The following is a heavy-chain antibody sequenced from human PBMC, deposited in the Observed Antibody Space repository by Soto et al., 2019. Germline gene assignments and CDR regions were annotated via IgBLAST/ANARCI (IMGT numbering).Heavy chain of an antibody. Sequence: GGSLRLSCAASGFTFSSYAMHWVRQAPGKGLEWVAVISYDGSNKYYADSVKGRFTISRDNSKNTLYLQMNSLRAEDTAVYYCAREDAVTEDGGFDYWGQGTLVTVSS. CDR1: GFTFSSYA. CDR3: AREDAVTEDGGFDY. CDR2: ISYDGSNK. J-gene: IGHJ4*02. D-gene: IGHD2-15*01. V-gene: IGHV3-30-3*01.